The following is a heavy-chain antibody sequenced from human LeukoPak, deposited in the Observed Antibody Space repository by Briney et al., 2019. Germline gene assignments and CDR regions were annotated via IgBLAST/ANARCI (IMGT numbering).Heavy chain of an antibody. J-gene: IGHJ5*02. Sequence: SETLSLTCTVSGGSISSSSYYWGWIRQPPGKGLEWIGSIYYSGSTYYNPSLKSRVTISVDTSKNQFSLKLSSVTAADTAVYYCARGEAGYSYGYRSVDNWFDPWGQGTQVTVSS. CDR3: ARGEAGYSYGYRSVDNWFDP. V-gene: IGHV4-39*07. CDR1: GGSISSSSYY. D-gene: IGHD5-18*01. CDR2: IYYSGST.